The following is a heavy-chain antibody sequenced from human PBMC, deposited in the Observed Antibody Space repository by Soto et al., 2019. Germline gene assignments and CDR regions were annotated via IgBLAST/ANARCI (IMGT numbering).Heavy chain of an antibody. V-gene: IGHV4-59*01. Sequence: SETLSLTCTVSGGSIGSYYWSWIRQPPGKGLEWIGHIYYTGSTSYNPSLKGRVTISIDTSENQFSLKLRSGTAADTAVYYCARHYFDSSGYYFALGLNVWGQGTRVTV. CDR1: GGSIGSYY. D-gene: IGHD3-22*01. CDR2: IYYTGST. CDR3: ARHYFDSSGYYFALGLNV. J-gene: IGHJ6*02.